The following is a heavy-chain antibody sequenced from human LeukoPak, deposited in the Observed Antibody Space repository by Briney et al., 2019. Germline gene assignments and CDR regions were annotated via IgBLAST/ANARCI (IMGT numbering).Heavy chain of an antibody. CDR1: GGSISSSSYY. V-gene: IGHV4-39*07. J-gene: IGHJ4*02. Sequence: SETLSLTCTVSGGSISSSSYYWGWIRQPPGKGLEWIGSIYYSGSTYYNPSLKSRVTISVDTSKNQFSLKLSSGTAADTAEYYCARDWGDSSSPGEFDYWGQGTLVTVSS. CDR2: IYYSGST. D-gene: IGHD6-6*01. CDR3: ARDWGDSSSPGEFDY.